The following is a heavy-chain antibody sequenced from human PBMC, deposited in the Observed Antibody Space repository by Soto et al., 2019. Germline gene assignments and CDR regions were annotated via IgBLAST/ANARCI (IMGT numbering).Heavy chain of an antibody. D-gene: IGHD6-19*01. V-gene: IGHV3-21*01. CDR2: ISSSSSYI. CDR1: GFTFSSYS. Sequence: PGGSLRLSCAASGFTFSSYSMNWVRQAPGKGLEWVSSISSSSSYIYYADSVKGRFTISRDNAKNSLYLQMNSLRAEDTAVYYCARVGLVLNYYYYYMDVWGKGTTVTVSS. J-gene: IGHJ6*03. CDR3: ARVGLVLNYYYYYMDV.